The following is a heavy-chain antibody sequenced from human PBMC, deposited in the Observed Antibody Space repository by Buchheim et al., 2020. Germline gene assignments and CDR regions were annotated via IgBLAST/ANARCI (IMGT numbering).Heavy chain of an antibody. CDR3: ARQWVHLSYYGSGRIGWFDP. CDR1: GGSISSSSYY. Sequence: QLQLQESGPGLVKPSETLSLTCTVSGGSISSSSYYWGWIRQPPGKGLEWIGSIYYSGSTYYNPSLKSRVTISVDTSKNQFSLKLSSVTAADTAVYYCARQWVHLSYYGSGRIGWFDPWGQGTL. V-gene: IGHV4-39*01. CDR2: IYYSGST. J-gene: IGHJ5*02. D-gene: IGHD3-10*01.